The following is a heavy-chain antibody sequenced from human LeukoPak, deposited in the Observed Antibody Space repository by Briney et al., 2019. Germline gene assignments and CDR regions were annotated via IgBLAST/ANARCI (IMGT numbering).Heavy chain of an antibody. V-gene: IGHV4-59*01. D-gene: IGHD5-18*01. CDR2: IYYSGST. Sequence: SETLSLTCTVSGGSISSYYWSWIRQPLGEGLEWIGYIYYSGSTTYNPSLTSRVTISVDTSKNQFSLRLSSVTAADTAVYYCARGGYSYGSLVVFDYWGQGTLVTVSS. CDR3: ARGGYSYGSLVVFDY. J-gene: IGHJ4*02. CDR1: GGSISSYY.